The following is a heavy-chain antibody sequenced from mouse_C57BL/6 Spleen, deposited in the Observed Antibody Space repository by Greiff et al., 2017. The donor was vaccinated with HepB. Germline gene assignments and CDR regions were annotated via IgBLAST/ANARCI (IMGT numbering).Heavy chain of an antibody. CDR2: IWSDGST. Sequence: VQLKESGPGLVAPSQSLSITCTVSGFSLTSYGVHWVRQPPGKGLEWLVVIWSDGSTTYNSALKSRLSISKDNSKSQVFLKMNSLQTDDTAMYYCARHGSGSSYEYYYAMDYWGQGTSVTVSS. CDR3: ARHGSGSSYEYYYAMDY. J-gene: IGHJ4*01. CDR1: GFSLTSYG. D-gene: IGHD1-1*01. V-gene: IGHV2-6-1*01.